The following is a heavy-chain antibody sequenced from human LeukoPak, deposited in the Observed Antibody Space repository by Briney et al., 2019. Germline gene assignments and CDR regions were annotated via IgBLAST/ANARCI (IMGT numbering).Heavy chain of an antibody. CDR3: AKSGLNRFDY. V-gene: IGHV4-39*07. J-gene: IGHJ4*02. Sequence: PSETLSLTCSVSGGSIRSSSYYWGWIRQPPGKGLEWIGSIYYSGSTYYNPSLKSRVTISIDTSKNQFSLKLSSVTAADTAIYYCAKSGLNRFDYWGQGTLVTVSS. D-gene: IGHD2-15*01. CDR2: IYYSGST. CDR1: GGSIRSSSYY.